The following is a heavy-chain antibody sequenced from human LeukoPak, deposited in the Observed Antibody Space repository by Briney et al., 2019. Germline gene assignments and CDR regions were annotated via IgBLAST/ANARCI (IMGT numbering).Heavy chain of an antibody. D-gene: IGHD2-15*01. V-gene: IGHV3-30*04. CDR1: GFPLSSYA. CDR2: ISYDGSNK. Sequence: PGRSLRLSCAASGFPLSSYAMHWVRQAPGKGLEWVAVISYDGSNKYYADSVKGRFTISRDNSKNTLYLQMNSLRAEDTAVYYCARGTPSARPGEFDYWGQGTLVTVSP. J-gene: IGHJ4*02. CDR3: ARGTPSARPGEFDY.